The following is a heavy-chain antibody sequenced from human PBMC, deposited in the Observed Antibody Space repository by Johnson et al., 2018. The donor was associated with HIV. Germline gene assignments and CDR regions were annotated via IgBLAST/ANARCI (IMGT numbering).Heavy chain of an antibody. Sequence: QVQLVESGGGLVKPGGSLRLSCAASGFTFSDYYMSWIRQAPGKGLEWVSYISSSGSTIYYADSVKGRFTISRGNAKNSLYLQMNSLRAEDTAVDYCARVATYYYDSSYAFDIWGQGTMVTVSS. V-gene: IGHV3-11*04. CDR2: ISSSGSTI. J-gene: IGHJ3*02. CDR3: ARVATYYYDSSYAFDI. CDR1: GFTFSDYY. D-gene: IGHD3-22*01.